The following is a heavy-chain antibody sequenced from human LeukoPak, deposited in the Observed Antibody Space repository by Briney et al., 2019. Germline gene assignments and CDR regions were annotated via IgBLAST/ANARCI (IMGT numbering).Heavy chain of an antibody. D-gene: IGHD2/OR15-2a*01. Sequence: GGSLRLSCAASGFTFSSYSMNWVRQAPGKGLEWVSAINGRGDNTYYADFVKGRFTISRENSKSTVYLQMNSLRTEDTAVYYCAKDRVSPGFNWFDPWGQGTLVTVSS. CDR2: INGRGDNT. CDR3: AKDRVSPGFNWFDP. CDR1: GFTFSSYS. J-gene: IGHJ5*02. V-gene: IGHV3-23*01.